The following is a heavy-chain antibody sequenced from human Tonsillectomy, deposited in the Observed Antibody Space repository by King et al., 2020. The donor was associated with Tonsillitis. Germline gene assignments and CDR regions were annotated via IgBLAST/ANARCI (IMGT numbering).Heavy chain of an antibody. Sequence: ITLKESGPTLVKPTQTLTLTCTFSGFSLSTSGVGVGWIRQPPGKALEWLALIYWDDDKRYSPSLKSRLTITKDTSKNQAVLTMTNMDPVDTATYYCARLVQDYSNYVVAFDYWGQGTLVTVSS. D-gene: IGHD4-11*01. CDR2: IYWDDDK. J-gene: IGHJ4*02. CDR3: ARLVQDYSNYVVAFDY. CDR1: GFSLSTSGVG. V-gene: IGHV2-5*02.